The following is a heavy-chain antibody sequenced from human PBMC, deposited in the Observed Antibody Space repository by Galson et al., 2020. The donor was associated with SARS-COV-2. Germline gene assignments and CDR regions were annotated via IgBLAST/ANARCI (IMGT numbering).Heavy chain of an antibody. CDR2: INHSGST. J-gene: IGHJ4*02. CDR1: GGSFSGYY. Sequence: SETLSLTCAVYGGSFSGYYWSWIRQPPGKGLEWIGEINHSGSTNYNPSLKSRVTISVDTSKNQFSLKLSSVTAADTAVYYCASEDSSGLLPGAVDYWGQGTLVTVSS. V-gene: IGHV4-34*01. D-gene: IGHD6-19*01. CDR3: ASEDSSGLLPGAVDY.